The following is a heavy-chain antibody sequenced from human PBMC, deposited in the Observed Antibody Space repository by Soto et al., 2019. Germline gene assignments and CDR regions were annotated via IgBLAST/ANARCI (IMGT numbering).Heavy chain of an antibody. Sequence: VGSLRLSCAASGFTFSSYAMSWVRQARGKGLEWVSAISGSGGSTYYADSVKGRFTISRDNSKNTLYLQMSSLRAEDTAVYYCVLAPLWLKLWSGESFPWCPGTLVTVSS. D-gene: IGHD3-10*01. CDR3: VLAPLWLKLWSGESFP. V-gene: IGHV3-23*01. CDR2: ISGSGGST. J-gene: IGHJ5*02. CDR1: GFTFSSYA.